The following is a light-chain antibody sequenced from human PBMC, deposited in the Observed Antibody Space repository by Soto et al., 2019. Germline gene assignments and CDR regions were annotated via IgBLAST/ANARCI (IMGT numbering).Light chain of an antibody. J-gene: IGKJ5*01. CDR3: QQYNNWPPA. V-gene: IGKV3-15*01. Sequence: EIVLTQSPGTLSLSTGERATLSCRASQSVSSSYLAWYQQKPGQAPRLLIYSASTRATGIPARFSGSGSGTEFTLTISSLQSEDFAVYYCQQYNNWPPAFGQGTRLENK. CDR1: QSVSSSY. CDR2: SAS.